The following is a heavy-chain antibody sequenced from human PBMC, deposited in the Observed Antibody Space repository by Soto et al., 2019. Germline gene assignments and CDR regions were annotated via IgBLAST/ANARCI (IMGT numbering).Heavy chain of an antibody. CDR2: VSANGDIT. Sequence: EVKVLESGGDLVQPGGSLRLSCVASGFTFSEYAMTWVRQAPGKGLDWVSSVSANGDITYYADSVKGRFTISRDNSNNTLLLQMNSMRAEDTDIYYCARGDSGGSGSPARYYFSGLDVWGKGNTVIVSS. CDR1: GFTFSEYA. CDR3: ARGDSGGSGSPARYYFSGLDV. V-gene: IGHV3-23*01. D-gene: IGHD3-22*01. J-gene: IGHJ6*04.